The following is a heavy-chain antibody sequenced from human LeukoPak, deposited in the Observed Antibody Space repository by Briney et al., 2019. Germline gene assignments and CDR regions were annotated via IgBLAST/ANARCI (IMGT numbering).Heavy chain of an antibody. CDR1: GFTFSSYA. V-gene: IGHV3-23*01. Sequence: GGSLRLSCAASGFTFSSYAMTWVRQVPGEGLEWDSTISGSVGSTYYADSVKGRFTISRDNSKNTLYLQMNSLRADDTAVYYCATVNYDYYYYVMDFWGQGTTLTVSS. J-gene: IGHJ6*02. CDR2: ISGSVGST. D-gene: IGHD1-7*01. CDR3: ATVNYDYYYYVMDF.